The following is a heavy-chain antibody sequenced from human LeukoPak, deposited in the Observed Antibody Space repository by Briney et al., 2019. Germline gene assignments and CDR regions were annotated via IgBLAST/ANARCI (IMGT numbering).Heavy chain of an antibody. J-gene: IGHJ4*02. D-gene: IGHD2-8*01. V-gene: IGHV1-69*05. Sequence: SVKVSCKASGDTFSSYAISWVRQAPGQGLEWMGGIIPLLGTANYAQKFQGRVTITTDESTSTAYMELSGLRSEDTALYYCARAIYCTNGVCSDRYYFDYWGQGTLVTVSS. CDR2: IIPLLGTA. CDR3: ARAIYCTNGVCSDRYYFDY. CDR1: GDTFSSYA.